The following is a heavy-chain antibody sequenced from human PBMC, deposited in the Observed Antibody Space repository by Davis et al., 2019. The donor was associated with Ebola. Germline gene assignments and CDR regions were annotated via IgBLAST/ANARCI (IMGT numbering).Heavy chain of an antibody. V-gene: IGHV1-2*06. Sequence: AASVKVSCKASGYTFTGYYMHWVRQAPGQGLEWMGRINPNSGGTNYAQKFRGRVTMSGDTSISTAYMELSRLRNDDTAVYYCARLCSSSCPNDYWGQGTLVTVSS. CDR3: ARLCSSSCPNDY. CDR2: INPNSGGT. D-gene: IGHD6-13*01. J-gene: IGHJ4*02. CDR1: GYTFTGYY.